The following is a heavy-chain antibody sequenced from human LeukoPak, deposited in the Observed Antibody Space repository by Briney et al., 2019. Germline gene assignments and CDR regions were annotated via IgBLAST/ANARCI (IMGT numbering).Heavy chain of an antibody. CDR2: IYHSGST. CDR1: GGSISSYY. Sequence: PSETLSLTCTVSGGSISSYYWSWIRQPPGKGLEWIGSIYHSGSTYYNPSLKSRVTISVDTSKNQFSLKLSSVTAADTAVYYCARESSSGTSGGGDFDYWGQGTLVTVSS. D-gene: IGHD6-19*01. J-gene: IGHJ4*02. CDR3: ARESSSGTSGGGDFDY. V-gene: IGHV4-38-2*02.